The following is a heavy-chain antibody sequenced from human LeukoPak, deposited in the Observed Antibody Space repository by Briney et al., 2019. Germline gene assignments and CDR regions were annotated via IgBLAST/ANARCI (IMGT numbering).Heavy chain of an antibody. V-gene: IGHV3-23*01. CDR2: ISGSGGST. J-gene: IGHJ4*02. CDR1: GFTFSSYA. Sequence: GGSLRLSCAASGFTFSSYAMSWVRQAPGKGLEWVSAISGSGGSTYYADSVKGRFTISRDNYKNTLYLQMNSLRAEDTAVYYCAKNSYYYGSGSYTFDYWGQGTLVTVSS. D-gene: IGHD3-10*01. CDR3: AKNSYYYGSGSYTFDY.